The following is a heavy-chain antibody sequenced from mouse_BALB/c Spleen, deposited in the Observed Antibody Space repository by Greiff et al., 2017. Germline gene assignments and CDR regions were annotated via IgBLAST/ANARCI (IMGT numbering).Heavy chain of an antibody. V-gene: IGHV1-7*01. J-gene: IGHJ4*01. D-gene: IGHD1-1*01. Sequence: VKLVESGAELAKPGASVKMSCKASGYTFTSYWMHWVKQRPGQGLEWIGYINPSTGYTEYNQKFKDKATLTADKSSSTAYMQLSSLTSEDSAVYYCARSRYYGSLDYWGQGTSVTVSS. CDR1: GYTFTSYW. CDR3: ARSRYYGSLDY. CDR2: INPSTGYT.